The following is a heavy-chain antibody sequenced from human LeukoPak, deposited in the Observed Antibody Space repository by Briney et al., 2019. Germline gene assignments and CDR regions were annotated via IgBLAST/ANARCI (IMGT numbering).Heavy chain of an antibody. CDR1: GGTFSSYA. CDR3: ARESLLRDYYDSSGYYYFDY. J-gene: IGHJ4*02. Sequence: SVKVSCKASGGTFSSYAMSWVRQAPGQGLEWMGGIIPIFGTANYAEKFQGRATITADESTSTASMELSSLRSEDTAVYYCARESLLRDYYDSSGYYYFDYWGQGTLVTVSS. V-gene: IGHV1-69*13. D-gene: IGHD3-22*01. CDR2: IIPIFGTA.